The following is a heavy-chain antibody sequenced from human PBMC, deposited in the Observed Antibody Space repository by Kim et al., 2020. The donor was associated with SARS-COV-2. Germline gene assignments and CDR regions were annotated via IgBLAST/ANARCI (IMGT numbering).Heavy chain of an antibody. CDR2: IKQDGSEK. J-gene: IGHJ4*02. V-gene: IGHV3-7*03. CDR1: GFTFSSYW. CDR3: ASTWTYYDILTGYFNPDDY. D-gene: IGHD3-9*01. Sequence: GGSLRLSCAASGFTFSSYWMSWVRQAPGKGLEWVANIKQDGSEKYYVDSVKGRFTISRDNAKNSLYLQMNSLRAEDTAVYYCASTWTYYDILTGYFNPDDYWGQGTLVTVSS.